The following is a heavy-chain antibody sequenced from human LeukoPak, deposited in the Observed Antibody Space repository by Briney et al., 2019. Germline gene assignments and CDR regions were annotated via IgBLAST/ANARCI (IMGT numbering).Heavy chain of an antibody. V-gene: IGHV1-69*04. D-gene: IGHD3-22*01. CDR1: GGTFSSYA. CDR2: IIPILGIA. Sequence: SVKVSCKASGGTFSSYAISWVRQAPGQGLEWMGRIIPILGIANYAQKFQGRVTITADKSTSTAYMELSSLRSEDTAVYYCAREGPDYYDRYEFDYWGQGTLVTVSS. CDR3: AREGPDYYDRYEFDY. J-gene: IGHJ4*02.